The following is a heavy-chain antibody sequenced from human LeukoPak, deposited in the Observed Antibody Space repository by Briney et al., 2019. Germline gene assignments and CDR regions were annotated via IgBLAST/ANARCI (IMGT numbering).Heavy chain of an antibody. J-gene: IGHJ5*02. D-gene: IGHD2-2*01. CDR2: IYYSGST. CDR3: ARTDCSSTSCYLGWWFDR. Sequence: SETLSLTCTVSGGSISSYYWSWIRQPPGPGLEWIGYIYYSGSTNYNPSLKRRVTISVDTSKNQFSLKLSSVTAADTAVYYCARTDCSSTSCYLGWWFDRWGQGTLVTVSS. V-gene: IGHV4-59*01. CDR1: GGSISSYY.